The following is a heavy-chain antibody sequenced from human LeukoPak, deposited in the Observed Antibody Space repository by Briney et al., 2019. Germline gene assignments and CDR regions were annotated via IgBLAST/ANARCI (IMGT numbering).Heavy chain of an antibody. CDR2: IYDSGST. J-gene: IGHJ4*02. CDR1: GGSMTNLY. Sequence: PSETLSLTCSVSGGSMTNLYWTWIRQPPGKGLEWIGDIYDSGSTRYNTSLESRVTISVDTSKNQFSLKLSSVTAADTAVYYCARPGDGSGWPFDYWGQGTLVTVSS. V-gene: IGHV4-59*08. CDR3: ARPGDGSGWPFDY. D-gene: IGHD6-19*01.